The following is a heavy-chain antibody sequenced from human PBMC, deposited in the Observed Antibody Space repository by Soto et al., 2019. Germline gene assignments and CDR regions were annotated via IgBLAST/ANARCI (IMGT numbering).Heavy chain of an antibody. V-gene: IGHV1-8*01. J-gene: IGHJ6*02. CDR2: MNPNSGNT. CDR1: GYTFTSYD. D-gene: IGHD2-15*01. CDR3: ARSLGGVAATSYSYYGMDV. Sequence: QVQLVQSGAEVKKPGASVKVSCKASGYTFTSYDINWVRQATGQGLEWMAWMNPNSGNTGYAQKFQGRVTMTRNTSISTAYMELSSLRSEDTAVYYCARSLGGVAATSYSYYGMDVWGQGTTVTVSS.